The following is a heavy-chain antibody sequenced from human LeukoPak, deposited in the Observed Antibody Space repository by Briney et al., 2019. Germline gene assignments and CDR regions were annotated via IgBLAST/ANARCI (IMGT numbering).Heavy chain of an antibody. D-gene: IGHD2-8*01. V-gene: IGHV4-39*07. J-gene: IGHJ6*03. Sequence: PSETLSLTCSVSGGSVSHSSYYWAWIRQSPGKGLEWIATIYYARNTHYNPSLRSRVTISMDMSKNHFSLKLSSVTAADTAVYYCARIGNNVGYYYYYFMDVWGKGTTVTVSS. CDR2: IYYARNT. CDR1: GGSVSHSSYY. CDR3: ARIGNNVGYYYYYFMDV.